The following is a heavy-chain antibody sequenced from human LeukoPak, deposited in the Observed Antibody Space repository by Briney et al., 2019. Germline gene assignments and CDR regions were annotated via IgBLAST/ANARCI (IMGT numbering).Heavy chain of an antibody. CDR2: IYYSGSA. V-gene: IGHV4-59*12. J-gene: IGHJ4*02. D-gene: IGHD6-19*01. CDR3: ARRSPYSTGWSSYFDY. Sequence: SETLSLTCTVSGGSISSYYWSWIRQPPGKGLEWIGYIYYSGSANYHPSLKSRVTISVDTSKNHFSLKLTSVTAADSAVYYCARRSPYSTGWSSYFDYWGQGALVTVSS. CDR1: GGSISSYY.